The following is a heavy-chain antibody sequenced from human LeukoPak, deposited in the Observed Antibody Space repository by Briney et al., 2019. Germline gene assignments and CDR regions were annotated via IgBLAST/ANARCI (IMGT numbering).Heavy chain of an antibody. V-gene: IGHV3-23*01. J-gene: IGHJ4*02. Sequence: ETLSLTCTVSGGSISSYYWSWVRQAPGKGLEWVSAISGSGGSTYYADSVKGRFTISRDNSKNTLYLQMNSLRAEDTAVYYCAKDFLSGYQGTFDYWGQGTLVTVSS. CDR2: ISGSGGST. CDR1: GGSISSYY. D-gene: IGHD3-22*01. CDR3: AKDFLSGYQGTFDY.